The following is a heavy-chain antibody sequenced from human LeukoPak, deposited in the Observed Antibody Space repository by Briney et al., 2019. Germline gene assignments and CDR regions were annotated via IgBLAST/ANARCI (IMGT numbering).Heavy chain of an antibody. CDR2: IYPGDSDT. CDR1: GYSFTSYW. Sequence: GESLKISCKGSGYSFTSYWIGWVRQMPGKGLEWMGIIYPGDSDTRYSPSFQGQVTISADKSISTAYLQWSSLKASDTAMYYCALNSRGDDFWSGPSYGMDVWGQGTTVTVSS. J-gene: IGHJ6*02. V-gene: IGHV5-51*01. CDR3: ALNSRGDDFWSGPSYGMDV. D-gene: IGHD3-3*01.